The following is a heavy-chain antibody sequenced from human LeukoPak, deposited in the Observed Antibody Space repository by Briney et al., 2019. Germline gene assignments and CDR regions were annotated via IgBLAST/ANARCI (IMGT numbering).Heavy chain of an antibody. CDR3: ARSDDFWSGTGFDY. CDR1: GYTFTSYG. CDR2: ISAYNGNT. Sequence: ASVKVSCKASGYTFTSYGISWVRQAPGQGLEWTGWISAYNGNTNYAQKLQGRVTMTTDTSTSTAYMELRSLRSDDTAVYYCARSDDFWSGTGFDYWGQGTLVTVSP. V-gene: IGHV1-18*01. J-gene: IGHJ4*02. D-gene: IGHD3-3*01.